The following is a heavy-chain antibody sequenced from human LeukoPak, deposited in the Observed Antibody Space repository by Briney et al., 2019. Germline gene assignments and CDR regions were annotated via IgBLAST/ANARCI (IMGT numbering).Heavy chain of an antibody. Sequence: ASVKVSCKASGYTFTSYDINWVRQATGQGLEWMGWMNPNSGNTGYAQKFQGRVTMTRNTSISTAYMELSSLRSEDTAVYYCAREGQWLTNAAYFQHWGQGTLVTVSS. CDR3: AREGQWLTNAAYFQH. CDR2: MNPNSGNT. D-gene: IGHD6-19*01. V-gene: IGHV1-8*01. J-gene: IGHJ1*01. CDR1: GYTFTSYD.